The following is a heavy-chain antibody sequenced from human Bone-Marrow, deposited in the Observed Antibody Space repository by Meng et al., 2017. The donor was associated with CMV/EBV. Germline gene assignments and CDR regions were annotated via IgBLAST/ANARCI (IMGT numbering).Heavy chain of an antibody. D-gene: IGHD1-26*01. Sequence: QVPLPQWGSGLLKPSETLSLTCGVYGAPFSGYWSWVRQSPGKGLEWIGEITHSGSTNYNVSLKSRVTISIDTSKNQFSLKLSSVTATDTAVYYCAPGFRSWSGSYSSWGQGTLVTVSS. CDR3: APGFRSWSGSYSS. CDR2: ITHSGST. J-gene: IGHJ4*02. CDR1: GAPFSGY. V-gene: IGHV4-34*01.